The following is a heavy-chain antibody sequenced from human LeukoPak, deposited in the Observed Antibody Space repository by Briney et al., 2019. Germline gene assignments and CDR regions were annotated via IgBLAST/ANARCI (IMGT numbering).Heavy chain of an antibody. CDR1: GDSISSVDYY. Sequence: SETLSLTCTVSGDSISSVDYYWSWIRQPPGKGLEWIGYVYYSGNTYYNPSLKSRDTISVDTSKDQFSLKLSSVTAADTAVYYCARRSWTDAFDIWGQGTMVTVSS. J-gene: IGHJ3*02. CDR2: VYYSGNT. D-gene: IGHD3/OR15-3a*01. V-gene: IGHV4-30-4*08. CDR3: ARRSWTDAFDI.